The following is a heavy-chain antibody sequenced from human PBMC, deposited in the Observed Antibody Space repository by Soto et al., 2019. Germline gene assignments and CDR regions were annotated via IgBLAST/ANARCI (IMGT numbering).Heavy chain of an antibody. J-gene: IGHJ4*02. Sequence: KPSETLSLTCAVSGGSISSGGYSWSWIRQPPGKGLEWIGYIYHSGSTYYNPSLKSRVTISVDTSKNQFSLKLSSVTAADTAVYYCARDGDGYNYWGQGTLVTVSS. D-gene: IGHD5-12*01. V-gene: IGHV4-30-2*01. CDR3: ARDGDGYNY. CDR1: GGSISSGGYS. CDR2: IYHSGST.